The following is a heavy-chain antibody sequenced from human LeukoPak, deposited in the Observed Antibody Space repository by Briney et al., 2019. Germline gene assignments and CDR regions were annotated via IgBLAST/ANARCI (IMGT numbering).Heavy chain of an antibody. V-gene: IGHV3-30*18. CDR2: ISYDGSNK. CDR1: GVTFSSYA. Sequence: GGSLRLSCAASGVTFSSYAMSWVRQAPGKGLEWVAVISYDGSNKYYADSVKGRFTISRDNSKNTLYLQMNSLRAEDTAVYYCAKDLGYCSSTSCSTIDYWGQGTLVTVSS. D-gene: IGHD2-2*01. J-gene: IGHJ4*02. CDR3: AKDLGYCSSTSCSTIDY.